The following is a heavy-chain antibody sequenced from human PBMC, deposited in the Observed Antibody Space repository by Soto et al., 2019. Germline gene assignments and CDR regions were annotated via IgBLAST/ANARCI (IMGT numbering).Heavy chain of an antibody. CDR2: IIPIFNST. CDR1: GSRFSNYV. V-gene: IGHV1-69*06. J-gene: IGHJ4*02. CDR3: AREGRGKKAGYNGLVSLGY. D-gene: IGHD2-2*02. Sequence: QVQLVQSGAVVKTPGSSLKVSCKVSGSRFSNYVISWVRQAPGHGLEWLGRIIPIFNSTKYAQNFQGRVTITAEKSTSTASLELSSLRSDDTAVYYCAREGRGKKAGYNGLVSLGYWGQGTLVTVAS.